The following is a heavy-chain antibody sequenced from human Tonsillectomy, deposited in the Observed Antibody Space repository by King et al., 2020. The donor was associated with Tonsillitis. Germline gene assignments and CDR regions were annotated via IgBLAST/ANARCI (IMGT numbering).Heavy chain of an antibody. CDR1: GFTLSSYA. CDR2: ISFDGNSK. J-gene: IGHJ4*02. D-gene: IGHD6-13*01. Sequence: VQLVESGGGVVQPGRSLRLSCAASGFTLSSYAMHWVRQAPGKGLEWVAVISFDGNSKYYADSVKGRFSISRDNSKNTLYLQMNSLRAEETAVYSCARSIATADPFDFWGQGTLVTVSS. CDR3: ARSIATADPFDF. V-gene: IGHV3-30*04.